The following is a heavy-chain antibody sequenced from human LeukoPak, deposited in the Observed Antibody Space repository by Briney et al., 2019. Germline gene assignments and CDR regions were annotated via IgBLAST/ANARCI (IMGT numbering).Heavy chain of an antibody. CDR3: ARADTAMVFDY. D-gene: IGHD5-18*01. CDR1: GFTFSSYA. CDR2: ISYDGSNK. V-gene: IGHV3-30*04. J-gene: IGHJ4*02. Sequence: PGGSLRLSCAASGFTFSSYAMHWVRQAPGKGLKWVAVISYDGSNKYYADSVKGRFTISRDNSKNTLYLQMNSLRAEDTAVYYCARADTAMVFDYWGQGTLVTVSS.